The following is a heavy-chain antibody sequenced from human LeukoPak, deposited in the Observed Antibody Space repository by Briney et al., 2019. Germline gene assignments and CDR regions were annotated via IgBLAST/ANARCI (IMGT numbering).Heavy chain of an antibody. D-gene: IGHD3-22*01. V-gene: IGHV4-59*08. CDR1: GVSVSSYY. J-gene: IGHJ4*02. Sequence: PSETLSLTCTVSGVSVSSYYWSWIRQPPGKGLEWIGPIYYSGSTNYNPSLKSRVTISVDTSKNQFSLKLSSVTATDTAVFYCASHLADSTGYFTFGLWGQGTLVTVSS. CDR3: ASHLADSTGYFTFGL. CDR2: IYYSGST.